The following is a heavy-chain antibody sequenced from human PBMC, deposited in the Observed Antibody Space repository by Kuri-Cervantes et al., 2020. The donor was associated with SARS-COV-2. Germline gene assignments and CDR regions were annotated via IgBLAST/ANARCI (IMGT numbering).Heavy chain of an antibody. V-gene: IGHV4-39*07. CDR1: GGSISSGSYY. CDR2: INHSGST. D-gene: IGHD5-18*01. CDR3: ARGSERGYSYGTHFDY. J-gene: IGHJ4*02. Sequence: SETLSLTCTVSGGSISSGSYYWGWIRQPPGKGLEWIGEINHSGSTNYNPSLKSRVTISVDTSKNQFSLKLSSVTAADTAVYYCARGSERGYSYGTHFDYWGQGTLVTVSS.